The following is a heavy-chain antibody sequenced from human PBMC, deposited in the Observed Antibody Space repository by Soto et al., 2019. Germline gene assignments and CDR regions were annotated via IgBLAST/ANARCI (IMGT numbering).Heavy chain of an antibody. CDR1: GYIFIHCF. CDR2: INPSSGTT. CDR3: ARSLEEATSLFDY. D-gene: IGHD1-1*01. V-gene: IGHV1-46*01. Sequence: QVQLVQSGAEMKQPGASVKLSCQASGYIFIHCFMHWVRQAPGQGLEWMGGINPSSGTTTYAQKFQGRVTVTRDTSTSTVYVELSSLGSGDTGKYYCARSLEEATSLFDYWGQGSLVTV. J-gene: IGHJ4*02.